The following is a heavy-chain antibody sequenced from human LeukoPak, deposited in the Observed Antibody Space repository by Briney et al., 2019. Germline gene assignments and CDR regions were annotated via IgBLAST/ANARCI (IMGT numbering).Heavy chain of an antibody. CDR1: GFSFSTYW. Sequence: GESPKISCKGSGFSFSTYWIGWVRQMPGKGPEWMGIIYLGDTNIRYSPSFQGQVTISADKSTSTAYLQWSSLKASDTAMYYCARSITTRFPDAFDIWGQGTLVTVS. J-gene: IGHJ3*02. CDR2: IYLGDTNI. CDR3: ARSITTRFPDAFDI. D-gene: IGHD1-20*01. V-gene: IGHV5-51*01.